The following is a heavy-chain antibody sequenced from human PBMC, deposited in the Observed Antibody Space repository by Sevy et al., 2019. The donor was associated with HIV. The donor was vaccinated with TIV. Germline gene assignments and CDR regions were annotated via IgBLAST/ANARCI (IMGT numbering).Heavy chain of an antibody. J-gene: IGHJ3*02. CDR2: ISSSSSTI. CDR3: ARDQLNYYDSSGPQADAFDI. CDR1: GFTFSSYS. D-gene: IGHD3-22*01. Sequence: GGSLRLSCAASGFTFSSYSMNWVRQAPGKGLEWVSYISSSSSTIYYADSVKGRFTISRDNATNSLYLQMNSLRDEDTAVYYCARDQLNYYDSSGPQADAFDIWGQGTMVTVSS. V-gene: IGHV3-48*02.